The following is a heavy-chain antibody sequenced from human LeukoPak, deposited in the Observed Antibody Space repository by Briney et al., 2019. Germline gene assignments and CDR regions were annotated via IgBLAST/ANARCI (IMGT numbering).Heavy chain of an antibody. D-gene: IGHD5-18*01. CDR3: ARDFHFGYSYGYGMDV. V-gene: IGHV1-2*02. J-gene: IGHJ6*02. Sequence: GASVKVSCKAGGGTFSKSGISWVRQAPGQGLEWMGWINPNSGGTNYAQKFQGRVTMTRDTSISTAYMELSRLRSDDTAVYYCARDFHFGYSYGYGMDVWGQGTTVTVSS. CDR2: INPNSGGT. CDR1: GGTFSKSG.